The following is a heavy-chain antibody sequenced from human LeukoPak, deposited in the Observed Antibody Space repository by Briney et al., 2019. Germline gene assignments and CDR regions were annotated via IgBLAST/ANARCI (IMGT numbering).Heavy chain of an antibody. CDR1: GYTFSGYY. V-gene: IGHV1-2*02. CDR3: ARGGYSGTEKPNDY. D-gene: IGHD5-12*01. J-gene: IGHJ4*02. Sequence: ASVKVSCKTSGYTFSGYYLHWVRQAPGQGLEWMGWINPNSGGTYYAQKFQGRVTVTRDTSISTAYMELTRLRSDDTAVYYCARGGYSGTEKPNDYWGQGTLVTVSS. CDR2: INPNSGGT.